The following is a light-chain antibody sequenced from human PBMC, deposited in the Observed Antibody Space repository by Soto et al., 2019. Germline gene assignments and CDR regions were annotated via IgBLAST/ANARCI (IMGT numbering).Light chain of an antibody. CDR1: KSISRH. J-gene: IGKJ5*01. Sequence: DIQKAQCPSSLSASVYDSFTITYLANKSISRHLNWYQQKPGRAPRLLIYGASNLQSGVPSRFSGSGSGTDFTLTISSLLPEDFATYYCQQGYSSPVTFGQGTRLEIK. V-gene: IGKV1-39*01. CDR2: GAS. CDR3: QQGYSSPVT.